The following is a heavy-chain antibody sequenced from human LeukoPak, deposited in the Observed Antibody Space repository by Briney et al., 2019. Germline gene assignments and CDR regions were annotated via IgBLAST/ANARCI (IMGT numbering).Heavy chain of an antibody. V-gene: IGHV4-34*01. CDR1: GGSFSGYY. CDR2: INHSGST. CDR3: ARGSGWGGLDY. Sequence: SETLSLTCAVYGGSFSGYYWSWIRQPPGKGLEWIGEINHSGSTNYNPSLKSRVTISVDMSKNQFSLKLSSVTAADTAVYYCARGSGWGGLDYWGQGTLVTVSS. D-gene: IGHD7-27*01. J-gene: IGHJ4*02.